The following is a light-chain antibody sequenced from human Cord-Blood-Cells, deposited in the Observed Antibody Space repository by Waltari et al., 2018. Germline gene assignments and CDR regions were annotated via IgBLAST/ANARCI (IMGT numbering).Light chain of an antibody. J-gene: IGLJ3*02. Sequence: QSVLTQPPPAPGTPGPRVTTSCSGRSYNSGSTPVNWYQQIPVTAPKLLIYRNNQRPSGVPDRFSGSKSGTSASLAISGLQAEDEADYYCAAWDDSLNGWVFGGGTKLTVL. CDR1: SYNSGSTP. CDR3: AAWDDSLNGWV. CDR2: RNN. V-gene: IGLV1-44*01.